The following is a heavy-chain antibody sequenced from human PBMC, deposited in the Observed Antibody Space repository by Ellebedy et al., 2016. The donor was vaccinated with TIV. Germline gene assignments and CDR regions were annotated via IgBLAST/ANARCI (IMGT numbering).Heavy chain of an antibody. V-gene: IGHV3-7*03. CDR2: IKQDGSEK. CDR3: AKVDQYYYDSTGFDY. CDR1: GFTFSSYW. J-gene: IGHJ4*02. D-gene: IGHD3-22*01. Sequence: PGGSLRLSCAASGFTFSSYWMSWVRQAPGKGLEWVANIKQDGSEKYYADSVKGRFTISRDNSKNTLYLQMNSLRAEDTAVYYCAKVDQYYYDSTGFDYWGQGTLVTVSS.